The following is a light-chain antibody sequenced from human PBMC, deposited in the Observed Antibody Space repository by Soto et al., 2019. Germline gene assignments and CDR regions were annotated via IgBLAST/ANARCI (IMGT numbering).Light chain of an antibody. CDR3: CSYVGSSTFYV. J-gene: IGLJ1*01. Sequence: QSALTQPDSVSGSPGQSITISCTGTSGDVGSYNLVSWYQQHPGKAPKLMIYEVSKRDSGVSSRFSGSKSGNTASLTISGLQAEDEADYYCCSYVGSSTFYVFATGTKVTVL. CDR1: SGDVGSYNL. V-gene: IGLV2-23*02. CDR2: EVS.